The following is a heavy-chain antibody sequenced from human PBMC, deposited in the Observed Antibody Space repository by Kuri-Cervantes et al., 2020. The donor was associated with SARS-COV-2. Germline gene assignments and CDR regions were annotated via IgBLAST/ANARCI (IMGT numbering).Heavy chain of an antibody. J-gene: IGHJ4*02. CDR2: ITTGGDTP. CDR3: AAYTPRGDY. D-gene: IGHD2-2*02. V-gene: IGHV3-23*01. Sequence: GESLKISCAASGLTFINYAMIWIRQSPGKGLEWVSGITTGGDTPFYAGSVRGRFTISRDNSKDTVYLQMNTLRADDTAMYYCAAYTPRGDYWGQGTLVTVSS. CDR1: GLTFINYA.